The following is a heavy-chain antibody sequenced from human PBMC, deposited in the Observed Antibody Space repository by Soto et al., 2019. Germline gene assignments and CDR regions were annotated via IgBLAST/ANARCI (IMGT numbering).Heavy chain of an antibody. V-gene: IGHV1-46*01. CDR2: INPSDGTT. J-gene: IGHJ4*02. Sequence: ASVKVSCKASGYTFTSHFMHWVRQAPGQGLEWMGIINPSDGTTSYAQRFQGRLTVTSDTSTSTVYMEVSSLRSEDTAVYFCGRKGHRDSSSSVLDYWGQGTLVTVSS. CDR1: GYTFTSHF. D-gene: IGHD6-6*01. CDR3: GRKGHRDSSSSVLDY.